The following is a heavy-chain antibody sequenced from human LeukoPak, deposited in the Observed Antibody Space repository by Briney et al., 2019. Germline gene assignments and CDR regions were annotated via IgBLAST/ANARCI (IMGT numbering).Heavy chain of an antibody. J-gene: IGHJ3*02. Sequence: PSETLSLTCTVSGGSISSSSYYWGWIRQPPGKGLEWTGSIYYSGSTYYNPSLKSRVTISVDTSKNQFSLKLSSVTAADTAVYYCARHVVATISDAFDIWGQGTTVTVSS. D-gene: IGHD5-12*01. CDR1: GGSISSSSYY. V-gene: IGHV4-39*01. CDR2: IYYSGST. CDR3: ARHVVATISDAFDI.